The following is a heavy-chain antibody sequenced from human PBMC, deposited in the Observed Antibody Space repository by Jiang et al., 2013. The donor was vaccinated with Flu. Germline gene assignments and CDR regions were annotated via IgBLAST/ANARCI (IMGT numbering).Heavy chain of an antibody. V-gene: IGHV5-51*03. CDR1: GYTFTSYW. J-gene: IGHJ3*02. D-gene: IGHD2-2*01. CDR2: IYPGDSDT. Sequence: PGESLTISCKGSGYTFTSYWTRLGAPDARKGLEWMGIIYPGDSDTRYSPSFQGQVTISVDKSLTTAYLQWSSLKASDTAMYYCARRGMGYCTSASCDAPSHDAFEIWGQGTMVTVTS. CDR3: ARRGMGYCTSASCDAPSHDAFEI.